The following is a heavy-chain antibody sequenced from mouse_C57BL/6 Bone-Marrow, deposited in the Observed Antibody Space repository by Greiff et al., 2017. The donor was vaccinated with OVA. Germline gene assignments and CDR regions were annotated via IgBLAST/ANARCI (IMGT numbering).Heavy chain of an antibody. V-gene: IGHV14-2*01. J-gene: IGHJ4*01. CDR1: GFNIKDYY. CDR2: IDPEDGET. CDR3: ALITTVVADDYYAMDY. Sequence: EVQLQQSGAELVKPGASVKLSCTASGFNIKDYYMHWVKQRTEQGLEWIGRIDPEDGETKYAPKFQGKATITADTSSNTAYLQLSSLTSEDTAVYYCALITTVVADDYYAMDYWGQGTSVTVSS. D-gene: IGHD1-1*01.